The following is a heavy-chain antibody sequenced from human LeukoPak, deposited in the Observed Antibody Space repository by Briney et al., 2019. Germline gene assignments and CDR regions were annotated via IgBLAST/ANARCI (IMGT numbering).Heavy chain of an antibody. D-gene: IGHD4-23*01. J-gene: IGHJ4*02. Sequence: ASVKVSCKASGYTFTSYGFSWVRQAPGQGLEWMGWISAYNGNTNYAQKLQGRVTMTTDTSTSTAYMELRSLRSDDTAVYYCASLDYGGNFDYWGQGTLVTVSS. V-gene: IGHV1-18*01. CDR2: ISAYNGNT. CDR1: GYTFTSYG. CDR3: ASLDYGGNFDY.